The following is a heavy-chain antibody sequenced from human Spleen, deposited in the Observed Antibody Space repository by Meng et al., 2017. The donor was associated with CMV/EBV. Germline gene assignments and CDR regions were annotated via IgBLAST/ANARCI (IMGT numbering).Heavy chain of an antibody. V-gene: IGHV4-34*01. Sequence: GSLRLSCAVYGGSFSGYYWSWIRQPPGKGLEWIAETNHSGNTNYNPSLKSRVTISVDTSKNQFSLKLTSVTAADTAVYYCAGHLRYFDYWGQGTLVTVSS. D-gene: IGHD3-16*01. CDR3: AGHLRYFDY. J-gene: IGHJ4*02. CDR1: GGSFSGYY. CDR2: TNHSGNT.